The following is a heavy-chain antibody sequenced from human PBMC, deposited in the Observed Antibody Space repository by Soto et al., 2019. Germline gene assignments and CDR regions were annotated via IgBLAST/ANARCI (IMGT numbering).Heavy chain of an antibody. J-gene: IGHJ4*02. Sequence: QVQLVQSGAEVKKPGSSVKVSCKASGGTFSSYAISWVRQAPGQGLEWMGGIIPIFGTANYAQKFQGRVTITADESTSTAYMELSSLRSEDTAVYYCARDDSMYSGRPPGLGYWGQGTLVTVSS. CDR3: ARDDSMYSGRPPGLGY. CDR2: IIPIFGTA. V-gene: IGHV1-69*12. D-gene: IGHD1-26*01. CDR1: GGTFSSYA.